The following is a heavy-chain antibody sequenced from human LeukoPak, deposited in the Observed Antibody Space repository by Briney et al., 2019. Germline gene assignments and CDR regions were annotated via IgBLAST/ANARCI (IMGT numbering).Heavy chain of an antibody. J-gene: IGHJ4*02. CDR3: AXXXNSGWXIXN. CDR2: IYYTGGT. V-gene: IGHV4-59*08. CDR1: GGSIGSNY. D-gene: IGHD6-19*01. Sequence: SETLSLTCTVSGGSIGSNYWTWIRQPPGKGLEYIGYIYYTGGTNYNPSLKSRVTISVDTSKNQFSLKLTSVTAADTAVYFCAXXXNSGWXIXNWGQGXLVTV.